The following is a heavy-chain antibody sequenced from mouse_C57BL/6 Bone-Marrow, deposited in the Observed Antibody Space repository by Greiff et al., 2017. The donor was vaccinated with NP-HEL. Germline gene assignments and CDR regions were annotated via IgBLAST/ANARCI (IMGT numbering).Heavy chain of an antibody. CDR3: ARKDYGSLYAMDY. J-gene: IGHJ4*01. CDR2: IDPNSGGT. D-gene: IGHD1-1*01. V-gene: IGHV1-72*01. Sequence: PGRGLEWIGRIDPNSGGTKYNEKFKGKATLTVDKPSSTAYMQLSSLTSEDSAVYYCARKDYGSLYAMDYWGQGTSVTVSS.